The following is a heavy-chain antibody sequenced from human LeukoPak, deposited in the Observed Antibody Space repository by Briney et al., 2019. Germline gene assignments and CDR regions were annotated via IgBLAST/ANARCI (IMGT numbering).Heavy chain of an antibody. CDR3: ARGPVLELRN. J-gene: IGHJ4*02. CDR2: IFHTGDA. Sequence: PSETLSLTCAVSAGFINSSNWWSWVRQPPGKGLEWIGEIFHTGDANYNPSLKSRVTMSVDKSKNQFSLRLSSVTAADTAVYYCARGPVLELRNWGQGTLVTVSS. CDR1: AGFINSSNW. V-gene: IGHV4-4*02. D-gene: IGHD1-7*01.